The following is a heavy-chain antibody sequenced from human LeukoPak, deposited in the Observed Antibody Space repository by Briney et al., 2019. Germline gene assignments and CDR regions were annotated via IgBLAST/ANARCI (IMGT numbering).Heavy chain of an antibody. D-gene: IGHD6-13*01. CDR2: IIPIFGTA. V-gene: IGHV1-69*05. CDR1: GGTFSSYA. Sequence: SVKVSCKASGGTFSSYAISWVRQAPGQGLEWMGGIIPIFGTANYAQKFQGRVTITTDESTSTAYMELSSLRSEDTAVYYCARDSSSWGVGFDPWGQGTLVTVSS. J-gene: IGHJ5*02. CDR3: ARDSSSWGVGFDP.